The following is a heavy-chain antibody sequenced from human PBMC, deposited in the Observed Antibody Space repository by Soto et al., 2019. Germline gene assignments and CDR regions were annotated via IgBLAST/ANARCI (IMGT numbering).Heavy chain of an antibody. J-gene: IGHJ4*02. V-gene: IGHV5-51*01. Sequence: PGESLKISCKGSGSSFTTYWIGWVRQMPGKGLEWMGIIYPDDSDVRYSPSFQGQVTISFDKSINTAYLQWSSLKASDTALYYCARYSLNDYSNYFDYWGQGARVTVSS. CDR3: ARYSLNDYSNYFDY. CDR1: GSSFTTYW. CDR2: IYPDDSDV. D-gene: IGHD4-4*01.